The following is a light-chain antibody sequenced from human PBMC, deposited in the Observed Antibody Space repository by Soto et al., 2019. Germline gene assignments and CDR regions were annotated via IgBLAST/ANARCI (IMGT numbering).Light chain of an antibody. Sequence: QSALTQPPSVSAAPGQKVTISCSGSSSNIGNNYVSWYQQLPGTAPKLLIYDNYKRPSGIPDRFSGSRSGTSATLGITGLQTGDEADYYCATWDSSLSAGVFGGGTKVTVL. CDR3: ATWDSSLSAGV. V-gene: IGLV1-51*01. J-gene: IGLJ2*01. CDR2: DNY. CDR1: SSNIGNNY.